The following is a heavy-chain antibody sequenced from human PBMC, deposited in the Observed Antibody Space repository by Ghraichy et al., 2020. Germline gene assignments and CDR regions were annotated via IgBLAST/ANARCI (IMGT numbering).Heavy chain of an antibody. Sequence: ASVKVSCKASGYTFTSYDINWVRQATGQGLEWMGWMNPNSGNTGYAQKFQGRVTMTRNTSISTAYMELSSLRSEDTAVYYCARALYGVTIFGVVIRAWFDPWGQGTLVTVSS. V-gene: IGHV1-8*01. J-gene: IGHJ5*02. D-gene: IGHD3-3*01. CDR1: GYTFTSYD. CDR2: MNPNSGNT. CDR3: ARALYGVTIFGVVIRAWFDP.